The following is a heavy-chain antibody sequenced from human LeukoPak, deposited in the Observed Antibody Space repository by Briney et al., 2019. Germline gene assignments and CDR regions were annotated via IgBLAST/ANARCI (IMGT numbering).Heavy chain of an antibody. V-gene: IGHV6-1*01. J-gene: IGHJ4*02. CDR3: ARGHPFYRTYFDY. CDR2: TYYRSKWYN. CDR1: GDSVSSDSAA. D-gene: IGHD3-3*02. Sequence: SQTLSLTCAISGDSVSSDSAAWSWIRQSPSRGLEWLGRTYYRSKWYNDYAVSVKSRITINPDTSRNQFSLQLNSVTPEDTAVYYCARGHPFYRTYFDYWGQGTLVTVSS.